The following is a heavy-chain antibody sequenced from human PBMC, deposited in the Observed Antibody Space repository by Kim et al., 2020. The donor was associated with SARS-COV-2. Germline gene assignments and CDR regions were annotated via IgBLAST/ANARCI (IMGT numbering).Heavy chain of an antibody. CDR2: ISYDGSNK. D-gene: IGHD4-17*01. V-gene: IGHV3-30*18. J-gene: IGHJ6*02. CDR1: GFTFSSYG. Sequence: GGSLRLSCAASGFTFSSYGMHWVRQAPGKGLEWVAVISYDGSNKYYVDSVKGRFTISRDNSKNTLYLQMNSLRAEDTAVYYCAKPSYGGNSVGGYGMDVWGQGTTVTVSS. CDR3: AKPSYGGNSVGGYGMDV.